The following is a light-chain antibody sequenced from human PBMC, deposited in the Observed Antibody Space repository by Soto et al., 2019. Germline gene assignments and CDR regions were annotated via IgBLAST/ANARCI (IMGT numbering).Light chain of an antibody. CDR3: QQTSSTIHS. CDR2: AAA. J-gene: IGKJ2*01. Sequence: IKMTQSASSLSASVGDTITISCRASQNIERYLNWYQHKQGKAPQLLMFAAANLESGVPSRFSGSGSGTDFTLTISSLQPEDFAPYYCQQTSSTIHSFGDGTKVVI. V-gene: IGKV1-39*01. CDR1: QNIERY.